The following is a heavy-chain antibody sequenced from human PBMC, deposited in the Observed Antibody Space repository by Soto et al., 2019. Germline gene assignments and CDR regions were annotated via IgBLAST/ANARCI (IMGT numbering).Heavy chain of an antibody. CDR2: IDPSDSYT. CDR1: GYSFTSYW. V-gene: IGHV5-10-1*01. Sequence: PGEALKISCKGSGYSFTSYWISWVRQMPGKGLEWMGRIDPSDSYTNYSPSFQGHVTISADKSISTAYLQWSSLKASDTAMYYCARVRDAGNWFDPWGQGTLAPVSS. J-gene: IGHJ5*02. CDR3: ARVRDAGNWFDP.